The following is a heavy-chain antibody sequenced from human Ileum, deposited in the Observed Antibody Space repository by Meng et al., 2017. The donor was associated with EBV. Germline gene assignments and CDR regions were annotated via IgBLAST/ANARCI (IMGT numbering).Heavy chain of an antibody. Sequence: QVQLVQSGSELKKPGASVTVSCKPSGYTFINYAINWVQQATGQGLEWMGWINTHTGNPTYGQGFTGRFVLSSDTSVSTANLQISSLKAEDTAVYYCARGGPYPDSSGFHWYFDLWGRGTLVTVSS. D-gene: IGHD3-22*01. CDR3: ARGGPYPDSSGFHWYFDL. CDR2: INTHTGNP. CDR1: GYTFINYA. V-gene: IGHV7-4-1*02. J-gene: IGHJ2*01.